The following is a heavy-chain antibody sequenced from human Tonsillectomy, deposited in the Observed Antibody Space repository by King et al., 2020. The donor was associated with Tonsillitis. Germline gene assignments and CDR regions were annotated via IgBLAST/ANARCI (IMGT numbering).Heavy chain of an antibody. J-gene: IGHJ3*02. V-gene: IGHV3-33*01. CDR2: ISYDGSHR. CDR1: GFTFSNYG. CDR3: ARESPTTGTVKLDAFDI. Sequence: VQLVESGGGVVQPGRSLRLSCAASGFTFSNYGMHWVRQAPGKGLEWVAVISYDGSHRNYADSVKGRFPISRDNSKNTLYLQMNSLRAEDTAVYYCARESPTTGTVKLDAFDIWGQGTVVTVSS. D-gene: IGHD1-1*01.